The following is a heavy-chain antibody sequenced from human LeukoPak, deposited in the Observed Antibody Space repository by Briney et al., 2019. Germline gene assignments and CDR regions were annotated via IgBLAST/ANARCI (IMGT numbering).Heavy chain of an antibody. CDR1: GFTFSSYG. Sequence: GGSLRLSCAASGFTFSSYGMHWVRQAPGKGLEWVAVIWYDGSNKYYADSVKGRFTISRDNSKNTLYLQMNSLRAEDTALYHCAKERSLNGGYSDGYFDHWGQGTLVTVSS. D-gene: IGHD4-23*01. J-gene: IGHJ4*02. CDR2: IWYDGSNK. V-gene: IGHV3-33*06. CDR3: AKERSLNGGYSDGYFDH.